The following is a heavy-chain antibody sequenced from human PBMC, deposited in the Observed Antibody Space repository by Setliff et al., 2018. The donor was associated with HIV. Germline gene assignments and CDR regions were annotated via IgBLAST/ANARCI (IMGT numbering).Heavy chain of an antibody. Sequence: ASVKVSCKASGYTFIDHFIHWVRQAPGRGPEWMGWISPYDLSERTSQKFRGRVTMTRDTSINAAYLDLSGLTSDDTAVYYCARQLSNSLDFWGQGALVTVSS. V-gene: IGHV1-2*02. CDR1: GYTFIDHF. J-gene: IGHJ4*02. D-gene: IGHD1-1*01. CDR3: ARQLSNSLDF. CDR2: ISPYDLSE.